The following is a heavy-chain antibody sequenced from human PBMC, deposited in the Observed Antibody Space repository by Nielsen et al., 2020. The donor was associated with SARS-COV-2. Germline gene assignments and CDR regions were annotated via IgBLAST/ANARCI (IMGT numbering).Heavy chain of an antibody. V-gene: IGHV3-23*01. J-gene: IGHJ4*02. CDR1: GFSVSDSA. Sequence: GESLKISCGASGFSVSDSAMGWVRQAPGKGLEWVSTINNINGGEAHYADFVKGRSTISRDTSKNTLFLQVSSLRVEDTAVFYCAKISGSQRHYFDFWGQGALVTVSS. CDR3: AKISGSQRHYFDF. CDR2: INNINGGEA. D-gene: IGHD1-26*01.